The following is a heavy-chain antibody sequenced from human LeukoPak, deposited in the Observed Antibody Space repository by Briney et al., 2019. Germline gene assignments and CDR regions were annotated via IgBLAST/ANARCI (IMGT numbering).Heavy chain of an antibody. CDR2: IYYSGST. V-gene: IGHV4-59*08. J-gene: IGHJ6*02. CDR3: ARHGVAGTVVDKQITSWANYYYGMDV. CDR1: GGSISSYY. Sequence: SETLSLTCTVSGGSISSYYWSWIRQPPGKGLEWIGYIYYSGSTNYNPSLKSRVTISVDTSKNQFSLKLSSVTAADTAVYYCARHGVAGTVVDKQITSWANYYYGMDVWGQGTTVTVSS. D-gene: IGHD6-19*01.